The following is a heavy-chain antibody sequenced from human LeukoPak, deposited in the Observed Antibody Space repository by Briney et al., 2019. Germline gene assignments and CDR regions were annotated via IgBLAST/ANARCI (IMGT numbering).Heavy chain of an antibody. Sequence: GGSLRLSCAASGFTFSSYWMSWVRQAPGKGLEWVANIKQDGSEKYYVDSVKGRFTISRDNAKNSLYLQMNSLRAEDTAAYYCARGRATITRAYYYYYYYMDVWGKGTTVTVSS. CDR3: ARGRATITRAYYYYYYYMDV. CDR2: IKQDGSEK. D-gene: IGHD5-12*01. CDR1: GFTFSSYW. V-gene: IGHV3-7*01. J-gene: IGHJ6*03.